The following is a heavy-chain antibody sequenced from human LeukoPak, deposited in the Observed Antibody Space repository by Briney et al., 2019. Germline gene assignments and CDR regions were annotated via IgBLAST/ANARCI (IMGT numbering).Heavy chain of an antibody. D-gene: IGHD4-11*01. J-gene: IGHJ6*02. CDR1: GYSFTSYW. CDR3: ARGGTTTSAYYYYYGMDV. CDR2: IDPSDSYT. V-gene: IGHV5-10-1*01. Sequence: GESLKISCKGSGYSFTSYWISWVRQMPGKGLEWMGRIDPSDSYTNYSPSFQGHVTISADKSISTAYLQWSSLKASDTAMYYCARGGTTTSAYYYYYGMDVWGQGTTGTVSS.